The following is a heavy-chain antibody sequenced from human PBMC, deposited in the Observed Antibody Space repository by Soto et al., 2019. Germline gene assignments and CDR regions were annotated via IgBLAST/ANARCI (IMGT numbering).Heavy chain of an antibody. J-gene: IGHJ6*03. Sequence: GASVKVSCKASGYTFTSYAMHWVRQAPGQRLEWMGWINACNGNTKYSQKFQGRVTMTTDTAPSTDYMELRSLRSDDTAVYYCAREYYYYMDVWGKGTTVTVSS. V-gene: IGHV1-3*01. CDR3: AREYYYYMDV. CDR2: INACNGNT. CDR1: GYTFTSYA.